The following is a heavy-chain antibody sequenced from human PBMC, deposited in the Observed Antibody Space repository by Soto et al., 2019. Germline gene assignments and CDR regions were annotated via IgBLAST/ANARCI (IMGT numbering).Heavy chain of an antibody. V-gene: IGHV3-23*01. CDR2: SGSPDQT. J-gene: IGHJ5*02. CDR3: ARDGINGNGVFDWFVP. Sequence: EVQLLQSGGGLVQPGGSLRLSCVDSGLSFSVYAFKWVGQAPGKGLEWVSTSGSPDQTYYADSVKGRFTIARDNSKSTVYMHMNSLRAEDTAMYYCARDGINGNGVFDWFVPWGQGTLVTVSS. CDR1: GLSFSVYA. D-gene: IGHD3-3*01.